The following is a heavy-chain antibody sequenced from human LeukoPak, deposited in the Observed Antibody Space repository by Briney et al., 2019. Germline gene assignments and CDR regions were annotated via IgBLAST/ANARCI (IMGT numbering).Heavy chain of an antibody. CDR2: ISGSGGST. V-gene: IGHV3-23*01. CDR1: GFTFSSYA. D-gene: IGHD2-2*02. CDR3: AKAVTGVVPAAIGDY. Sequence: PGGSLRLSCAASGFTFSSYAMSWVRQAPGKGLEWVSAISGSGGSTYYADSVKGRFTISRDNPKNTLYLQMNSLRAEDTAVYYCAKAVTGVVPAAIGDYWGQGTLVTVSS. J-gene: IGHJ4*02.